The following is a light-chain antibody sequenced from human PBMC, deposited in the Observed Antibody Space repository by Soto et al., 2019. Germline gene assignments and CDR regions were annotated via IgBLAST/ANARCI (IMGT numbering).Light chain of an antibody. J-gene: IGKJ4*01. Sequence: DIVMTQSPLSLPVTPGEPASISCRSSQSLLHSSGHNCLDWYLQKPGQSPQLLIYFGSNRASGVRARFRRSGSGTDFTLKISRVEAEDVGLYYCMQTLQTPLTFGGGTKVEIK. V-gene: IGKV2-28*01. CDR2: FGS. CDR1: QSLLHSSGHNC. CDR3: MQTLQTPLT.